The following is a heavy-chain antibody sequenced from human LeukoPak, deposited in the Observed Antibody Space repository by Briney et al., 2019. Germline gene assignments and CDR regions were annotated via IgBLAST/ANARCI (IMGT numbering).Heavy chain of an antibody. V-gene: IGHV3-21*01. CDR2: ISSSSSYI. J-gene: IGHJ4*02. CDR1: GFTFSSYS. Sequence: PGGSLRLSCAASGFTFSSYSMNWVRQAPGKGLEWVSSISSSSSYIYYADSVKGRFTISRDNAKNSLYLQMNSLRAEDTAVYYCARDSHYYGSGSYWAYWGQGTLVTVSS. CDR3: ARDSHYYGSGSYWAY. D-gene: IGHD3-10*01.